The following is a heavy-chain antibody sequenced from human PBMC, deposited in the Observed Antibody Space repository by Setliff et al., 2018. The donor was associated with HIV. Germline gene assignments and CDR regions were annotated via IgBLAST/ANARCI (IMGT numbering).Heavy chain of an antibody. Sequence: SETLSLTCAVYGGSFSGYYWSWIRQPPGKGLEWIGEINHSGSTNYNPSLKSRVTISVDTSKNQFSLKLNSVTAADTAVYYCAREDYYDQKGAFDIWGQGTMVTVSS. V-gene: IGHV4-34*01. J-gene: IGHJ3*02. CDR1: GGSFSGYY. CDR3: AREDYYDQKGAFDI. D-gene: IGHD3-22*01. CDR2: INHSGST.